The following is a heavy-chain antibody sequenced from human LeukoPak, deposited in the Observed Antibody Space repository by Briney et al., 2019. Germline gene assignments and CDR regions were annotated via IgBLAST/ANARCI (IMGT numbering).Heavy chain of an antibody. CDR3: ARDLGKLEPYDAFDI. J-gene: IGHJ3*02. CDR1: GFTFSNYA. CDR2: ISYDGSNK. Sequence: GGSLRLSCAASGFTFSNYALHWVRQAPGKGLEWVAIISYDGSNKYYADSVKGRFTISRDNSKNTLYLQMNSLRAEDTAVYYCARDLGKLEPYDAFDIWGQGTMVTVSS. D-gene: IGHD1-1*01. V-gene: IGHV3-30*04.